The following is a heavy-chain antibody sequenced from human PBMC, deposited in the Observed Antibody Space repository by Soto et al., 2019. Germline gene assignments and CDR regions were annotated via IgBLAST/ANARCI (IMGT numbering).Heavy chain of an antibody. Sequence: GASMTGSLQASGYTFPSYGICCVRHAPGPGLEWMGGIIPIFGTANYAQKFQGRVTITADESTSTAYMELSSLRSEDTAVYYCARSGIVGATTPLGAFAIRGQGTMVTVSS. CDR2: IIPIFGTA. CDR1: GYTFPSYG. CDR3: ARSGIVGATTPLGAFAI. D-gene: IGHD1-26*01. J-gene: IGHJ3*02. V-gene: IGHV1-69*13.